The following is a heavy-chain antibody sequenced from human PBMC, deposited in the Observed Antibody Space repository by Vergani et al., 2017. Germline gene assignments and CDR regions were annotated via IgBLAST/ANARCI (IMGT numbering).Heavy chain of an antibody. D-gene: IGHD5-24*01. Sequence: EVQLLESGGGLVQPGGSLRLSCAASGFTFSTYAMTWVRQAPGMGLEWVSTISSDGGSTYYADSVKGRFTISRDNSKNTLSLQMNSLTAEDTAVYYCARDHRDYNNYPGTFDIWGQGSMVTVSS. CDR2: ISSDGGST. CDR3: ARDHRDYNNYPGTFDI. J-gene: IGHJ3*02. CDR1: GFTFSTYA. V-gene: IGHV3-23*01.